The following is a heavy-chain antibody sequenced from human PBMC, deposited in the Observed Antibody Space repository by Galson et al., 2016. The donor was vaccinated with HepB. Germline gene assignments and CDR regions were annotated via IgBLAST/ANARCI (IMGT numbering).Heavy chain of an antibody. CDR3: ARLTVYSRKYYGMDV. CDR1: GGSISSSDW. V-gene: IGHV4-4*02. Sequence: SETLSLTCAVSGGSISSSDWWHWVRQHPGKGLEWIGEIYHSGSTNYNPSLKSRVTISLDKSKNEFSLKLSTVTAAGTAVYYCARLTVYSRKYYGMDVWGQGTTVTVSS. D-gene: IGHD3-3*01. CDR2: IYHSGST. J-gene: IGHJ6*02.